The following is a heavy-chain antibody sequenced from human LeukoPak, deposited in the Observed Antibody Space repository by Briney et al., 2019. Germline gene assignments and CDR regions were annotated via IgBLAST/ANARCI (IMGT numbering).Heavy chain of an antibody. J-gene: IGHJ4*02. V-gene: IGHV4-4*07. Sequence: PSETLSLTCTVSGGSIRSYYWSWIRQPAPKGLEWIGRIYTSGSTNYNPSLKSRVAMSVDTSKNQFSLKLSSVTAADTAVYYCARGVYIAAAQYGYWGQGTLVTVSS. CDR2: IYTSGST. D-gene: IGHD6-13*01. CDR1: GGSIRSYY. CDR3: ARGVYIAAAQYGY.